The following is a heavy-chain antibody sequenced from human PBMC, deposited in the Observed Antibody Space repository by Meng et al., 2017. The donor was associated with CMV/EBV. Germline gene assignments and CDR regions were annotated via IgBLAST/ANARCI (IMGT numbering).Heavy chain of an antibody. CDR3: ARENYDFWSGYSSHNWFDP. CDR1: GGSISSYY. D-gene: IGHD3-3*01. V-gene: IGHV4-59*12. Sequence: SETLSLTCTVSGGSISSYYWSWIRQPPGKGLEWIGYIYYSGSTNYNPSLKSRVTISVDTSKNQFSLKLSSVTAADTAVYYCARENYDFWSGYSSHNWFDPWGQGTLVTVSS. CDR2: IYYSGST. J-gene: IGHJ5*02.